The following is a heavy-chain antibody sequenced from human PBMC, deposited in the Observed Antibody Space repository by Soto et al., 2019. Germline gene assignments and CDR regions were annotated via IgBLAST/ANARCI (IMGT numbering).Heavy chain of an antibody. CDR3: ARVRGTVVVANWFDP. D-gene: IGHD2-15*01. Sequence: QVQLQQWGAGLLKPSETLSLTCAVYGGSFSGYYWSWIRQPPGKGLEWIGEINHSGSTNYNPSLKSRVTISVDTSKNQFSLKLSSVTAADTAVYYCARVRGTVVVANWFDPWGQGTLVTVSS. J-gene: IGHJ5*02. CDR1: GGSFSGYY. CDR2: INHSGST. V-gene: IGHV4-34*01.